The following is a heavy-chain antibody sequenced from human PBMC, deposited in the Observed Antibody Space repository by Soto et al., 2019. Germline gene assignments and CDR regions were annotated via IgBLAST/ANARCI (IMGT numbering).Heavy chain of an antibody. J-gene: IGHJ6*02. CDR2: ISSSGSTI. D-gene: IGHD5-18*01. CDR3: ARARDTAMVTFSYYYYGMDV. V-gene: IGHV3-48*03. Sequence: GGSLRLSCAASGFTFSSYEMNWVRQAPGKGLEWVSYISSSGSTIYYADSVKGRFTISRDNAKNSLYLQMNSLRAEDTAVYYCARARDTAMVTFSYYYYGMDVWGQGTTVTVSS. CDR1: GFTFSSYE.